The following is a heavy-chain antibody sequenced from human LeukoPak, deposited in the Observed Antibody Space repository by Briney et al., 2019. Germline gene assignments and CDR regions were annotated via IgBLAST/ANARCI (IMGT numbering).Heavy chain of an antibody. CDR1: GFTFSSYW. V-gene: IGHV3-7*01. Sequence: GGSLRLSCAASGFTFSSYWMRWVRQAPGKGLEWVANIKQDGSKEYYVDSVKGRFTISRDNAKNSLYLQMNSLRAEDTAVYYCARDARDYDDYVVAFDYWGQGTLVTVSS. D-gene: IGHD4-17*01. J-gene: IGHJ4*02. CDR3: ARDARDYDDYVVAFDY. CDR2: IKQDGSKE.